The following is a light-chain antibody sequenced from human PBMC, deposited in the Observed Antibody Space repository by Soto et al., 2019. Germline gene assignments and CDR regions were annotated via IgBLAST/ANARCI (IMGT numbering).Light chain of an antibody. CDR2: GAS. Sequence: EIVMTKSPATLSVSQGERATLSCRASQSVSSNLAWYQQKPGQAPRLLIYGASTRATGIPARFSGSGSWTDFTLTISSLQSDDVAVYYCQQYNNWPPWTFGQVTKVEI. J-gene: IGKJ1*01. CDR1: QSVSSN. CDR3: QQYNNWPPWT. V-gene: IGKV3-15*01.